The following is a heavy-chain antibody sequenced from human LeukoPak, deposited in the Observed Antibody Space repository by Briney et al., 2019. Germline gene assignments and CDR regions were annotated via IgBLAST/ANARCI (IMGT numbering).Heavy chain of an antibody. Sequence: SETLSLTCSVYGGSISSGRYYWGWVRQPPGNGLEWIGSISYSASTQYTSTFYNPSLKSRVTISVDTSRNQFSLSLISLTAADTAVYYRARLGVGAGDRRDAFDIWGQGTMVTVSS. J-gene: IGHJ3*02. CDR1: GGSISSGRYY. V-gene: IGHV4-39*01. CDR3: ARLGVGAGDRRDAFDI. D-gene: IGHD7-27*01. CDR2: ISYSASTQYTST.